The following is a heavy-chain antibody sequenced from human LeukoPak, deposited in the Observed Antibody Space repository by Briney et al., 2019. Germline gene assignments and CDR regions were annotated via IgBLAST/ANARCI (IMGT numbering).Heavy chain of an antibody. CDR2: IYPGDSDT. D-gene: IGHD3-3*01. V-gene: IGHV5-51*01. J-gene: IGHJ4*02. CDR3: ARADVLRFLEWLSDTYYFDY. CDR1: GYSFTSYC. Sequence: GESLKISCKGSGYSFTSYCIGWVRQMPGKGLEWMGIIYPGDSDTRYSPSFQSQVTISADQSISTAYLQWSSLKASDTAMYYCARADVLRFLEWLSDTYYFDYWGQGTLVTVSS.